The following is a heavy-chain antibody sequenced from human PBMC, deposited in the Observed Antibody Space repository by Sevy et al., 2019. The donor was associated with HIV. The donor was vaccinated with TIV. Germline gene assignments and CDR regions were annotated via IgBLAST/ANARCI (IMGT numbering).Heavy chain of an antibody. CDR3: ARLTTRPTSDLYGMDV. V-gene: IGHV1-2*02. CDR2: INPNDGVT. Sequence: ASVKVSCKASGYAFSDYYIHWVRQAPGQGLEWMAWINPNDGVTHYAQRFQGGVTLTRDTSVSTAYMELRGLRYDDTAIYYCARLTTRPTSDLYGMDVWGQRTPVTVSS. D-gene: IGHD3-16*01. J-gene: IGHJ6*02. CDR1: GYAFSDYY.